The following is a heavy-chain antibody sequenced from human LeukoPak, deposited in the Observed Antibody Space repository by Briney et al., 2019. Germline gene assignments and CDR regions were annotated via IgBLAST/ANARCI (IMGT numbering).Heavy chain of an antibody. CDR3: VRGNSGSRTTPFDY. CDR2: VKGDGSGT. V-gene: IGHV3-74*01. Sequence: LPGGSLRLSCAASGFTFSSYWMHWVRQGPGKGLVWVSRVKGDGSGTSHADSVKGRFTISRDNAKNTLFLQMTSLRAEDTAVYYCVRGNSGSRTTPFDYWGQGTLVTVSS. J-gene: IGHJ4*02. D-gene: IGHD6-19*01. CDR1: GFTFSSYW.